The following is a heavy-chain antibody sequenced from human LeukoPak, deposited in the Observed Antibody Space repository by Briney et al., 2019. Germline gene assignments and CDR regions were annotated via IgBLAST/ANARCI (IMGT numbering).Heavy chain of an antibody. Sequence: WGSLKLSCAASGFTFSSYSMNWVRQAPGKGLEWVSSISSSSSYIYYADSVKGRFTISRDNAKNSLYLQMNSLRAEDTAVYYCAREGYDSSGYYRSEFDYWGQGTTVTISS. D-gene: IGHD3-22*01. J-gene: IGHJ4*02. CDR3: AREGYDSSGYYRSEFDY. CDR2: ISSSSSYI. V-gene: IGHV3-21*01. CDR1: GFTFSSYS.